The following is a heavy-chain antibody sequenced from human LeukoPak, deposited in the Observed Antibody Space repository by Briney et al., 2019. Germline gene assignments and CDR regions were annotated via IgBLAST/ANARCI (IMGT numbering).Heavy chain of an antibody. V-gene: IGHV3-33*01. CDR2: IWYDGSNK. D-gene: IGHD2-15*01. CDR3: ARGAPLVAVTTGAFDI. Sequence: TGGSLRLSCAASGFTFSSYGMHWVRQAPGKGLEWVAVIWYDGSNKCYADSVKGRFTISRDNAKNSVYLQMNSLRVEDTAIYYCARGAPLVAVTTGAFDIWGQGTMVTVSS. CDR1: GFTFSSYG. J-gene: IGHJ3*02.